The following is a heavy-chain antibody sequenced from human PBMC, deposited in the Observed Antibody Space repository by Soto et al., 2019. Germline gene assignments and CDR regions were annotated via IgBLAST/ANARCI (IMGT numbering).Heavy chain of an antibody. J-gene: IGHJ6*02. Sequence: SETLSLTCTVSGGSISSYYWSWIRQPPGRGLEWIGYIYYRGSTNYNPSLKSRVTISVDTSKNQFSLKLSSVTAADTAVYYCATWSIHVYAMDVWCQVTTVTV. V-gene: IGHV4-59*01. CDR2: IYYRGST. CDR3: ATWSIHVYAMDV. D-gene: IGHD3-16*01. CDR1: GGSISSYY.